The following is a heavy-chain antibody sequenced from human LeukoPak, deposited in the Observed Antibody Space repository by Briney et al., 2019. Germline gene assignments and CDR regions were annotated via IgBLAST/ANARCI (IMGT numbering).Heavy chain of an antibody. CDR3: ALSKQQMVSYFDY. CDR1: GFTFTDYS. Sequence: GWSLRLSCAASGFTFTDYSIHWVRQAPGKGLEWVSSISSSSSYIYYADSVKGRFTISRDNAKNSLYLQMNNLRPEDTAVYYCALSKQQMVSYFDYWGQETVVTVSS. V-gene: IGHV3-21*04. J-gene: IGHJ4*02. CDR2: ISSSSSYI. D-gene: IGHD3-10*01.